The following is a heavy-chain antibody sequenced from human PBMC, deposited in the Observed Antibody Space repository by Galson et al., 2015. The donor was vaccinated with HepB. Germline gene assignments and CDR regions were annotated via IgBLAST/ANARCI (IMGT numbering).Heavy chain of an antibody. CDR2: ISYDGNTK. CDR1: GFTLSRNA. Sequence: SLRLSCAASGFTLSRNALHRVRQAPGKGQEWVAAISYDGNTKYYADSVEGRFTISRDNSKNTLYLQMDSLRFEDTAVYYCASDPEGSYFLTYYYYGMDVWGQGTTVTVSS. J-gene: IGHJ6*02. D-gene: IGHD1-26*01. CDR3: ASDPEGSYFLTYYYYGMDV. V-gene: IGHV3-30-3*01.